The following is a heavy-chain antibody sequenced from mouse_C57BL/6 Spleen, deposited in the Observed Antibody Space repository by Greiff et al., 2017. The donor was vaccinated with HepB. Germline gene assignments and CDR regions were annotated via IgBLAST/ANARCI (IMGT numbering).Heavy chain of an antibody. CDR2: ISSGGDYI. V-gene: IGHV5-9-1*02. CDR1: GFTFSSYA. J-gene: IGHJ3*01. Sequence: EVKLVESGEGLVKPGGSLKLSCAASGFTFSSYAMSWVRQTPEKRLEWVAYISSGGDYIYYADTVKGRFPISRDNARNTLYLQMSSLKSEDTAMYYCTRGYYDYDGAWFAYWGQGTLVTVSA. CDR3: TRGYYDYDGAWFAY. D-gene: IGHD2-4*01.